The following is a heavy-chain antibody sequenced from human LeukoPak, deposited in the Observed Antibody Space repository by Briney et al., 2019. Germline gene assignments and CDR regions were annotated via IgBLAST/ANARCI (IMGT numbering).Heavy chain of an antibody. Sequence: GGSLRLSCAASGFSFTNALMSWVRQAPGKVLEWVGRIKGKTDGETTDYAAPVKDRFIISRDDSKNTLYLQMASLKTEDTAVYYCRSHGVEGYWGQGTLVIVSS. D-gene: IGHD3-3*01. CDR3: RSHGVEGY. J-gene: IGHJ4*02. CDR2: IKGKTDGETT. CDR1: GFSFTNAL. V-gene: IGHV3-15*01.